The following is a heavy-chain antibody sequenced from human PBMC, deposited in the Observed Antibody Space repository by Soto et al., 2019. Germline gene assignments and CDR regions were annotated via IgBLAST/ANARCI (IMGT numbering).Heavy chain of an antibody. CDR3: AKSWGNTWELYYFDS. V-gene: IGHV3-23*01. CDR2: ISGAGGST. Sequence: EVQLLESGGGLVQPGGSLRLSCAASGLIFETYSMSWVRQPPGKGLEWVSGISGAGGSTYYADSVKGRFTISRDNSKNTLYLQVNSLRTEDTAVYYCAKSWGNTWELYYFDSWGQGTQVTVSS. CDR1: GLIFETYS. J-gene: IGHJ4*02. D-gene: IGHD1-7*01.